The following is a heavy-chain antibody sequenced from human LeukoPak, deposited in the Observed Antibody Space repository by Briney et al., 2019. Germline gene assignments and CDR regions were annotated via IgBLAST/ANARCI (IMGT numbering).Heavy chain of an antibody. D-gene: IGHD5-12*01. V-gene: IGHV4-4*07. Sequence: PSGTLSLTCTASGGSISSYDWSWIRQPAGKGLEWIARFCSGGGAEYNPSLKSRVTMSVDTSKNQFSLKLSSVTAADTAVYYCARVYSGYDLPGSLANYYFDYWGQGTLVTVSS. CDR3: ARVYSGYDLPGSLANYYFDY. CDR1: GGSISSYD. J-gene: IGHJ4*02. CDR2: FCSGGGA.